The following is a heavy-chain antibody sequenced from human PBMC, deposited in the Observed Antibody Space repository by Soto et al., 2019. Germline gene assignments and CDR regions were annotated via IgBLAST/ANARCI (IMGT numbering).Heavy chain of an antibody. CDR1: GGSITSNNW. Sequence: SETLSLTCAVSGGSITSNNWWNWVRQPPGKGLEWIGEIYHSASTNYNPSLKSRVIISVDKSKNQFSLKLSSVTAADTAVYYSASGVVGYNYGKPYYYFGLDVWGQGTTVTVSS. CDR2: IYHSAST. D-gene: IGHD5-18*01. CDR3: ASGVVGYNYGKPYYYFGLDV. V-gene: IGHV4-4*02. J-gene: IGHJ6*02.